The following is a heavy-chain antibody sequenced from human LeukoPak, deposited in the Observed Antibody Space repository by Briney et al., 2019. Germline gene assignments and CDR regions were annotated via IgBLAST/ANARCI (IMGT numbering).Heavy chain of an antibody. CDR3: ARGGYYGSGRYYFDS. J-gene: IGHJ4*02. CDR2: IKSDGSNT. D-gene: IGHD3-3*01. CDR1: GFFFSNFR. V-gene: IGHV3-74*01. Sequence: GGSLRLSCAASGFFFSNFRMHWVRQAPGKGLVWVSRIKSDGSNTNYADSVKGRLTISRDNAKNTLHLQMNSLRAEDTAVYYCARGGYYGSGRYYFDSWGQGTLVTVSS.